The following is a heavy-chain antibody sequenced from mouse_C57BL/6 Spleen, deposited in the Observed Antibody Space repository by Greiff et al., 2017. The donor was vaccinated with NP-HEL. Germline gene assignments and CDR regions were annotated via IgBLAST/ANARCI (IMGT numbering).Heavy chain of an antibody. CDR1: GSPFTSYW. CDR3: ARSPVAYAMDY. D-gene: IGHD1-1*01. CDR2: LDPSDRYT. V-gene: IGHV1-69*01. Sequence: QQSCKASGSPFTSYWMHWVTPLPFHCLECLLSLDPSDRYTNYHHKFKGKSTLTVDKSSSTAYMQLSSLTSEDSAVYYCARSPVAYAMDYWGQGTSVTVSS. J-gene: IGHJ4*01.